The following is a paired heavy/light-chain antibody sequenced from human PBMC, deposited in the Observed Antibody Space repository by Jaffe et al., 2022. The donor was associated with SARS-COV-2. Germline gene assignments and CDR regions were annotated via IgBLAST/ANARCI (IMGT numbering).Light chain of an antibody. CDR3: SSYAGSNNV. J-gene: IGLJ1*01. Sequence: QSALTQPPSASGSPGQSVTISCTGTSSDVGGYNYVSWYQQHPGKAPKLMIYEVSKRPSGVPDRFSGSKSGNTASLTVSGLQAEDEADYYCSSYAGSNNVFGTGTKVTVL. CDR2: EVS. V-gene: IGLV2-8*01. CDR1: SSDVGGYNY.
Heavy chain of an antibody. CDR3: ARWDYDSSGPGSRDYYYYYYMDV. CDR1: GYTFTSYA. J-gene: IGHJ6*03. CDR2: INTNTGNP. Sequence: QVQLVQSGSELKKPGASVKVSCKASGYTFTSYAMNWVRQAPGQGLEWMGWINTNTGNPTYAQGFTGRFVFSLDTSVSTAYLQISSLKAEDTAVYYCARWDYDSSGPGSRDYYYYYYMDVWGKGTTVTVSS. V-gene: IGHV7-4-1*02. D-gene: IGHD3-22*01.